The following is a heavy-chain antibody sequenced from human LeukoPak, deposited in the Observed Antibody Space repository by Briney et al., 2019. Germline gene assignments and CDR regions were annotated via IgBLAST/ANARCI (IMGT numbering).Heavy chain of an antibody. V-gene: IGHV4-39*01. D-gene: IGHD1-26*01. CDR3: ARLLSPGWFDP. CDR2: VYYNGNT. Sequence: SSETLSLTCTVSGGSISSSGSYWAWIRQPPGKGLEWIANVYYNGNTYYNSSLKSRVTISVDTSKKQFSLNLRSVTAADTAVYYCARLLSPGWFDPWGQGTLVTVSS. CDR1: GGSISSSGSY. J-gene: IGHJ5*02.